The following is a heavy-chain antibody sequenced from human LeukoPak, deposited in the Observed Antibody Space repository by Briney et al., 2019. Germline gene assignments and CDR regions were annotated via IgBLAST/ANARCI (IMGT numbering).Heavy chain of an antibody. D-gene: IGHD2-21*02. V-gene: IGHV3-30*18. CDR1: GFTFSSYG. Sequence: GRSLRLSCAAPGFTFSSYGMHWVRQAPAKGLEWVAVIPYDGSNKYYADSVKGRFTISRDNSKNTLYLQMNSLRAEDTAVYYCAKDSDGDCIDYWGQGTLVTVSS. CDR2: IPYDGSNK. J-gene: IGHJ4*02. CDR3: AKDSDGDCIDY.